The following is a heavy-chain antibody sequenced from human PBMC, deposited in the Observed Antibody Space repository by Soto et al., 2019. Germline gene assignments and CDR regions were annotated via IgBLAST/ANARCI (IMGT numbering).Heavy chain of an antibody. J-gene: IGHJ4*02. CDR3: ARGPSLSY. CDR1: GGSISSGYS. Sequence: ILSLTCAFSGGSISSGYSGSWIRQPPGKGLEWIGYIYHSGSIYYNPSLKSRVTMSVERSKNQFYLNVSSVTAEDTAVYYCARGPSLSYWGQGTLVTVSS. V-gene: IGHV4-30-2*01. D-gene: IGHD3-9*01. CDR2: IYHSGSI.